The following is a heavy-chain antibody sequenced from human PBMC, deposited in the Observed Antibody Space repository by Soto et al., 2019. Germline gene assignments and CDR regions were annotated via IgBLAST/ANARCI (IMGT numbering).Heavy chain of an antibody. CDR2: VYYSESA. Sequence: QVQLQESGPGLVKPSQTLSLTCTVSGGSIRSSDYYWSWIRPPPGKGLEWIGYVYYSESAYYNPSLQSRGFISIDTSKNQFSLTLSSVTAADTAVYYCARVIITATGTSGFDSWGQGTLVTVSS. V-gene: IGHV4-30-4*01. CDR3: ARVIITATGTSGFDS. CDR1: GGSIRSSDYY. D-gene: IGHD6-13*01. J-gene: IGHJ4*02.